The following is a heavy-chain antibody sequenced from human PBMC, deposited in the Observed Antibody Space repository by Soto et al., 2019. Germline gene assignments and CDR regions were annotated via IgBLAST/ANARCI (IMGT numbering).Heavy chain of an antibody. CDR3: ATDRLGYPYWFDP. V-gene: IGHV3-53*01. Sequence: GGSLRLSCAASGFTVSSNYMSWVRQAPGKGLEWVSVIYSGGSTYYADSVKGRFTISRDNSKNTLYLQMNSLRAEDTAVYYCATDRLGYPYWFDPWGQGTLVTVSS. D-gene: IGHD2-15*01. CDR2: IYSGGST. CDR1: GFTVSSNY. J-gene: IGHJ5*02.